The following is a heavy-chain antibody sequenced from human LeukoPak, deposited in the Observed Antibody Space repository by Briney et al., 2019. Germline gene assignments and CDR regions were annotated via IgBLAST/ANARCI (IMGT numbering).Heavy chain of an antibody. CDR2: ISYDGTNK. J-gene: IGHJ4*02. V-gene: IGHV3-30-3*01. CDR1: GFTFSGFA. D-gene: IGHD3-10*01. CDR3: AKDWKFYYVSGSFFPDN. Sequence: PGGSLRLSCAASGFTFSGFAMHWVRQAPGKGLEWVTVISYDGTNKYYTDSVKGRFTISRDNSKNTLYLHMNSLIPEDTAVYFCAKDWKFYYVSGSFFPDNWGQGTLVTVSS.